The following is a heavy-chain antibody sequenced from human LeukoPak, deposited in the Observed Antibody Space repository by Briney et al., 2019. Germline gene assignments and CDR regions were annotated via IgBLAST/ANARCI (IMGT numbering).Heavy chain of an antibody. CDR2: ISGSGGST. Sequence: GGSLRLSCAASGFTFSSYAMSWVRQAPGKGLEWVSAISGSGGSTYYADSVKGRFTISRDNSKNTLYLQMNSLRPEDTAVYYCAKDSSTTWFGGDSKWGQGTLVTVSS. J-gene: IGHJ4*02. CDR1: GFTFSSYA. CDR3: AKDSSTTWFGGDSK. D-gene: IGHD3-10*01. V-gene: IGHV3-23*01.